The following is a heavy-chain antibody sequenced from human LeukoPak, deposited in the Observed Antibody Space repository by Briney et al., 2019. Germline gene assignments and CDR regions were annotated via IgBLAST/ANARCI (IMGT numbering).Heavy chain of an antibody. Sequence: SETLSLTCTVSDGSISSYYWSWIRQPPGKGLEWIGYIYYSGSTNYNPSLKSRVTISVDTSKNQFSLKLSSVTAADTAVYYCARAELDGNWFVPWGQGTLVTVSS. CDR1: DGSISSYY. D-gene: IGHD3-10*01. CDR2: IYYSGST. V-gene: IGHV4-59*01. J-gene: IGHJ5*02. CDR3: ARAELDGNWFVP.